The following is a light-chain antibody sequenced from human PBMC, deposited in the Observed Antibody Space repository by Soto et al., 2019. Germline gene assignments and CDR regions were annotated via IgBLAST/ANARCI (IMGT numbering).Light chain of an antibody. CDR1: SSNIGTNF. CDR2: RNN. CDR3: AAWDDSLSGRV. Sequence: QSVLTQPPSASGTPGQRVTISCSGSSSNIGTNFVYWYQLLPGTAPKLLIYRNNQRPSGVPDRFSGSKSGTSASLAISGLRSDDEADYYCAAWDDSLSGRVFGGGTKLTVL. J-gene: IGLJ2*01. V-gene: IGLV1-47*01.